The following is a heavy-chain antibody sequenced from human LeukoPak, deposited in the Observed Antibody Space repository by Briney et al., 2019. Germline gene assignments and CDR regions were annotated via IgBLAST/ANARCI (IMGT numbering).Heavy chain of an antibody. Sequence: ASVKVSCKASGYTFTGHSMYWVRQAPGQGLEWMGWIKPNSGGTNYAQKFQGRVTMTRDTSISTAYMELSRLRSDDTAVYYCASPTTRGAFDYWGQGTLVTVSS. J-gene: IGHJ4*02. CDR2: IKPNSGGT. D-gene: IGHD4-17*01. V-gene: IGHV1-2*02. CDR3: ASPTTRGAFDY. CDR1: GYTFTGHS.